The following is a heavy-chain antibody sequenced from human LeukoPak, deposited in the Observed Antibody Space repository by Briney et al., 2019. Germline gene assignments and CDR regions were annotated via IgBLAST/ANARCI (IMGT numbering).Heavy chain of an antibody. J-gene: IGHJ4*02. V-gene: IGHV4-34*01. CDR1: GGSFSVYY. Sequence: SDTLSLTCAVCGGSFSVYYWSWIRQPPGKGLEWIGQINHSDSNNYNPSLKSRVTISVDTSKNQFSLKLSSVTAADTAVYYCARGWTTVTTALYYFDYWGQGTLVTVSS. CDR3: ARGWTTVTTALYYFDY. CDR2: INHSDSN. D-gene: IGHD4-17*01.